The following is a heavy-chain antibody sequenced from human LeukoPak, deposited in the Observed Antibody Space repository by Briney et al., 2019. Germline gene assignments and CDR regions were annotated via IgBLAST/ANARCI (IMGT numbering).Heavy chain of an antibody. CDR1: GGSISSGDYY. CDR2: IYYSGST. CDR3: ARDPFARSYYDSSGYYDY. Sequence: PSETLSLTCTVSGGSISSGDYYWSWIRQPPGKGLEWIGYIYYSGSTYYNPSLKSRVTISVDTSKNQFSLKLSSVTAADTAVYYCARDPFARSYYDSSGYYDYWGQGTLVTVPS. J-gene: IGHJ4*02. V-gene: IGHV4-30-4*01. D-gene: IGHD3-22*01.